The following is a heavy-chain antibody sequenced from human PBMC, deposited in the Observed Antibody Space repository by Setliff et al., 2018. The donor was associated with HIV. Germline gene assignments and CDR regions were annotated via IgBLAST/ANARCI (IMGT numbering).Heavy chain of an antibody. CDR3: AREARYSGDGFHYYYYYMDV. D-gene: IGHD1-26*01. CDR2: IYYTGST. Sequence: PSETLSLTCSVSGASIRSYYWTWIRQPPGRGLEWIGFIYYTGSTKYNPSLKSRVTISVDTSKTQFSLRLGSVTAADTAVYYCAREARYSGDGFHYYYYYMDVWGKEATVTVSS. CDR1: GASIRSYY. J-gene: IGHJ6*03. V-gene: IGHV4-59*12.